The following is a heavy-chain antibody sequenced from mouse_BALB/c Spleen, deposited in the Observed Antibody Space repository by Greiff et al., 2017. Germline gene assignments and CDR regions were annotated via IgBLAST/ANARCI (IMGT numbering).Heavy chain of an antibody. Sequence: QVQLQQPGAELVKPGASVKLSCKASGYTFTSYWMHWVKQRPGQGLEWIGEIDPSDSYTNYNQKFKGKATLTVDKSSSTAYMQLSSLTSEDSAVYYCARSIYDGYLPYFEVWGAGTTVTVSS. V-gene: IGHV1-69*02. CDR1: GYTFTSYW. D-gene: IGHD2-3*01. CDR2: IDPSDSYT. J-gene: IGHJ1*01. CDR3: ARSIYDGYLPYFEV.